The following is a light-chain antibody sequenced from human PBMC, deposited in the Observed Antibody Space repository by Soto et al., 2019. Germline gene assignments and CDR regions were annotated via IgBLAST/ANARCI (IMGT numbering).Light chain of an antibody. J-gene: IGKJ1*01. V-gene: IGKV3-15*01. CDR2: GAS. CDR3: QQSNNWPQT. Sequence: ETLMTQSPVTLSVSPGERVTLSCRASQSVTINLAWYHQKPGQAPRLLIYGASTRATGIPARFTGSGSGTEFTLSSSSIQSEDFGIYYCQQSNNWPQTFGQGTKVEIK. CDR1: QSVTIN.